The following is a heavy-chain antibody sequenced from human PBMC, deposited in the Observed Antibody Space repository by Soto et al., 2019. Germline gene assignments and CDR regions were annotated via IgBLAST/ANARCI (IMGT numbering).Heavy chain of an antibody. J-gene: IGHJ4*02. CDR3: ASSPFGVATLDY. CDR2: ISPGNGNA. CDR1: GYSFSNYT. V-gene: IGHV1-3*01. Sequence: QVQLVQSGAEVKKPGASVTVSCKTSGYSFSNYTIHWVRQAPGQSLEWMGWISPGNGNAKYSQRFQGRVTFTSDTSAMTVYMELSSLRSEDTAVYYCASSPFGVATLDYWGQGTLVIVSS. D-gene: IGHD3-3*01.